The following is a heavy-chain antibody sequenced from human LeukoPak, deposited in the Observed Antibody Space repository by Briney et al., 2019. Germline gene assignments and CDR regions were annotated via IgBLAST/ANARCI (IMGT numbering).Heavy chain of an antibody. V-gene: IGHV5-51*01. Sequence: NPGESPKISCKGSGYSFRSYWIGWVRQMPGKGLEWMGIIYPGDSDTRYSPSFQGQVTISADKSISTAYLQWSSLKASDTAMYYCARLTVRGYYDSSGYPSDAFDIWGQGTMVTVSS. D-gene: IGHD3-22*01. J-gene: IGHJ3*02. CDR1: GYSFRSYW. CDR3: ARLTVRGYYDSSGYPSDAFDI. CDR2: IYPGDSDT.